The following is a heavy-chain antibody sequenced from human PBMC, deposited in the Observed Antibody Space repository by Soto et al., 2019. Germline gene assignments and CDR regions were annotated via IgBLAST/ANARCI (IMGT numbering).Heavy chain of an antibody. J-gene: IGHJ4*02. D-gene: IGHD5-12*01. Sequence: PGGSLRLSCAASGFTFSSYWMHWVRQAPEKGLMWVSGINRNGSSTGYAESVKGRFTISRDNSKNTVYLQINALRAEDTAVYYCARDFSMVIVAPGYWGQGTLVTVSS. CDR1: GFTFSSYW. CDR2: INRNGSST. V-gene: IGHV3-74*01. CDR3: ARDFSMVIVAPGY.